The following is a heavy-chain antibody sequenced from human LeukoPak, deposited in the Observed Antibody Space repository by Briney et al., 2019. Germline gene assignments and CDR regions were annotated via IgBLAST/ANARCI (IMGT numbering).Heavy chain of an antibody. D-gene: IGHD6-13*01. CDR3: AKGRARIAAASDY. CDR2: ISGSGGNT. V-gene: IGHV3-23*01. Sequence: GGSLRLSCAASGFIFSSYAMSWVRQAPGKGLEWVSVISGSGGNTYYADSVKGRFTISRDNSKNTLYLQMNSLRAEDTAVYYCAKGRARIAAASDYWGQGTLVTVSS. J-gene: IGHJ4*02. CDR1: GFIFSSYA.